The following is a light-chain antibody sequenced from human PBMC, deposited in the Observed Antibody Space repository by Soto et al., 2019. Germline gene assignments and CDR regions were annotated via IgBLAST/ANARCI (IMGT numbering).Light chain of an antibody. Sequence: EIVLTQSPVTLSLSPGERATLSCRASQSVSSSYLAWYQQKPGQAPRPLIYGASSRAIGIPDRFSGSGSGTDFTLTISRLEPEDFAVYYCQQYGSSPWTFGQGTK. CDR3: QQYGSSPWT. V-gene: IGKV3-20*01. CDR1: QSVSSSY. CDR2: GAS. J-gene: IGKJ1*01.